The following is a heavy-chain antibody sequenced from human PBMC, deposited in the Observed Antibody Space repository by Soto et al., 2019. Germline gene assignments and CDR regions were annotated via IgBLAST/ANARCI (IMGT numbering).Heavy chain of an antibody. V-gene: IGHV1-24*01. CDR1: GDTLTELS. Sequence: QVQLVQSGAELKKPGASVKVSCKVSGDTLTELSIHWVRQAPGKGLEYMGGFDPEDGEAMYAQNFQGRVTMTEDTSTDTSYMELSSLTSEDTAVYYCALAYSGTYYCDLDPWGHGTLVPVSA. CDR2: FDPEDGEA. CDR3: ALAYSGTYYCDLDP. J-gene: IGHJ5*02. D-gene: IGHD1-26*01.